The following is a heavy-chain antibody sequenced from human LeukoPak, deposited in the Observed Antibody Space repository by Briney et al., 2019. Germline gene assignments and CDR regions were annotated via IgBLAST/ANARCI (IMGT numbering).Heavy chain of an antibody. Sequence: GGSLRLSCAASGFTFARHAMSWVRQAPGKGLEWVSNINTDETTFYADSVKGRFTISRDFFNNTLFLQMNSLRDEDTAVYYCTRGSFDMWGLGTMVTVS. J-gene: IGHJ3*02. D-gene: IGHD3-16*01. CDR3: TRGSFDM. V-gene: IGHV3-23*01. CDR1: GFTFARHA. CDR2: INTDETT.